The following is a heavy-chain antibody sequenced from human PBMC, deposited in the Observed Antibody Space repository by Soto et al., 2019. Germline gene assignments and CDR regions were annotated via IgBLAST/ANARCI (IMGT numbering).Heavy chain of an antibody. CDR2: IYHSGST. D-gene: IGHD1-26*01. Sequence: QVQLQESGPGLVKTSGSLSLTCAVSGGSIRSRNWWSWVRQPPGKGLEWIGEIYHSGSTNYTPSLKGRVTISVDKSKNQFSLKLSSVTAADTPVYYCARVSGSYYYGMGVWCQGTTVTVSS. CDR3: ARVSGSYYYGMGV. J-gene: IGHJ6*02. CDR1: GGSIRSRNW. V-gene: IGHV4-4*02.